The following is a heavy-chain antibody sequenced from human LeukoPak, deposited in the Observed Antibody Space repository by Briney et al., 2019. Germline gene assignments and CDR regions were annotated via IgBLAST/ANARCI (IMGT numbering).Heavy chain of an antibody. Sequence: PGEPLKISCKASGYSFSDYWIGWVRHMPGKGLEWMTIIYPDDSETRYSPSLQGQVTISADKSTNTAYLQWSSLKASDTGMYYCARQRGYRMTKDGFDVWGQGAMVTVSS. CDR2: IYPDDSET. J-gene: IGHJ3*01. V-gene: IGHV5-51*01. D-gene: IGHD2-2*03. CDR3: ARQRGYRMTKDGFDV. CDR1: GYSFSDYW.